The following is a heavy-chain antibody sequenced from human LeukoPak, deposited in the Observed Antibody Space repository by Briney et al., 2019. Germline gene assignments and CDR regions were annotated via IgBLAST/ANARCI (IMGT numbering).Heavy chain of an antibody. CDR1: GGSISSYY. Sequence: PSETLSLTCTVSGGSISSYYWSWIRQPPGKGLEWIGYIYYSGSTNYNPSLKSRVTISVDTSKNQFSLKLSSVTAADTAVYYCARDREGYSSSLSRNDAFDIWGQGTMVTVSS. J-gene: IGHJ3*02. CDR3: ARDREGYSSSLSRNDAFDI. CDR2: IYYSGST. D-gene: IGHD6-6*01. V-gene: IGHV4-59*12.